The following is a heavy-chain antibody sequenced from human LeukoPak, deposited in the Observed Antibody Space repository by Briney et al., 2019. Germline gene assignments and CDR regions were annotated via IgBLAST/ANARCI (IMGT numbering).Heavy chain of an antibody. CDR1: GGSFSGYY. CDR2: INHSGST. J-gene: IGHJ6*03. V-gene: IGHV4-34*01. D-gene: IGHD3-22*01. CDR3: ARLTTMVVVVISTNYYYYMDV. Sequence: SETLSLTCAVYGGSFSGYYWSWIRQPPGKGLEWIGEINHSGSTNYNPSLKSRVTISVDTSKNQFSQKLSSVTAADTAVYYCARLTTMVVVVISTNYYYYMDVWGKGTTVTISS.